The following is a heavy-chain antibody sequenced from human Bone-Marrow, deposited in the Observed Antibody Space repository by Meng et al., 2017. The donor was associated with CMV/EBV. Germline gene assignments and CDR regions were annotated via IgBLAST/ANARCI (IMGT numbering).Heavy chain of an antibody. J-gene: IGHJ3*02. V-gene: IGHV4-34*01. CDR1: GGSFSGYY. CDR3: VRDGSGSSLAADAFDI. D-gene: IGHD1-26*01. CDR2: INHSGST. Sequence: LRLSCAVYGGSFSGYYWSWIRQPPGKGLEWIGEINHSGSTNYNPSLKSRVTISVDTSKNQFSLKLSSVTAADTAVYYCVRDGSGSSLAADAFDICGQGTMVTVSS.